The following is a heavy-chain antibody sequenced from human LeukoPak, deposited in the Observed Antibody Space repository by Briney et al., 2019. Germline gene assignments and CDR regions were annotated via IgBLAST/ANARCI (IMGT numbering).Heavy chain of an antibody. J-gene: IGHJ4*02. CDR3: ARLGVSTATSNYFDS. CDR1: GGSISSYY. CDR2: IDYSGST. D-gene: IGHD5/OR15-5a*01. Sequence: PSETLSLTCTVSGGSISSYYLSWIRQPPGKGLEWIGYIDYSGSTNYNPSLKSRVTISVDTSKNQFSLKLSSVTAADTAVYYCARLGVSTATSNYFDSWGQGTLVTVSS. V-gene: IGHV4-59*01.